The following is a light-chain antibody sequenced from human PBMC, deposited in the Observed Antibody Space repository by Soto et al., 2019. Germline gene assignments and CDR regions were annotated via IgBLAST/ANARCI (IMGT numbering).Light chain of an antibody. CDR1: QGISNY. V-gene: IGKV1-16*02. Sequence: DIQMTQSPSSLSASVGDRVTITCRTSQGISNYLAWSQQKPGKAPKSLIYDASSLRSGVPSKFSGSGFGTEFNLTIRILQPEDFATYYYQQYSTYPITFGQGTRLEIK. J-gene: IGKJ5*01. CDR2: DAS. CDR3: QQYSTYPIT.